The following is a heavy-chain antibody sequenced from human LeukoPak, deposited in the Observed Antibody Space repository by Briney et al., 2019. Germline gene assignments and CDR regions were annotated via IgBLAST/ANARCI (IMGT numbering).Heavy chain of an antibody. CDR2: IKEDGSEQ. J-gene: IGHJ4*02. CDR3: VRDPLARDGFNSLDY. CDR1: G. V-gene: IGHV3-7*01. D-gene: IGHD5-24*01. Sequence: GGSLRLSCAASGWVRQSPGKGLEWVANIKEDGSEQYYVDSVKGRFTMSRDNAKSSLYLQMNSLRAEDTAVYYCVRDPLARDGFNSLDYWGQGTLVTVSS.